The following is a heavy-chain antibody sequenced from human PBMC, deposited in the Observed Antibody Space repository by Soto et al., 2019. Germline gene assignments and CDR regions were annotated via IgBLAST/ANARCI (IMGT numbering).Heavy chain of an antibody. V-gene: IGHV3-23*01. CDR1: GFIFSDYA. CDR2: MGGANGDT. CDR3: AASNYYSGYDNYYYYGMDV. J-gene: IGHJ6*02. Sequence: EVQMLESGGGLVQPGGSLRLSCAASGFIFSDYAMSWVRQAPGKGLEWVAGMGGANGDTYYTESVRGRFAISRDNAKNSLYLQMNSLRAEDTAVYYCAASNYYSGYDNYYYYGMDVWGQGTTVTVSS. D-gene: IGHD5-12*01.